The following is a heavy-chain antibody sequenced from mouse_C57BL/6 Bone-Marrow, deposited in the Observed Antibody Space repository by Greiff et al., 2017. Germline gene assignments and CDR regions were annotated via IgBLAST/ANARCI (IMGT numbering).Heavy chain of an antibody. J-gene: IGHJ4*01. CDR1: GFSFNTYA. Sequence: EADGGLVQPKGSLKLSCAASGFSFNTYAMNWVRQAPGKGLEWVARIRSKSNNYATYYADSVKDRFTISRDDSESMLYLQMNNLKTEDTAMYYCVRHLYGNLLYYAMDYWGQGTSVTVSS. CDR2: IRSKSNNYAT. V-gene: IGHV10-1*01. D-gene: IGHD2-10*02. CDR3: VRHLYGNLLYYAMDY.